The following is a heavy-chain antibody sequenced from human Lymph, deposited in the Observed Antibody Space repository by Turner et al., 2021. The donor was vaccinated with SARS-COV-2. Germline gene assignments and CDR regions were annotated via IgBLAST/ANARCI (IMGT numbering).Heavy chain of an antibody. Sequence: EVQLLESGGGLVQPGGSLRLSCAASGFTFNNDAMSWVRQGPGKGLGWVSTISGSGGSTYYADSVKGRFIISRDNSKNTLYLQMNSLRAEDTAVYYCANLYPTVSWEFPYGMDVWGQGTTVTVSS. CDR1: GFTFNNDA. CDR3: ANLYPTVSWEFPYGMDV. CDR2: ISGSGGST. D-gene: IGHD3-16*01. J-gene: IGHJ6*02. V-gene: IGHV3-23*01.